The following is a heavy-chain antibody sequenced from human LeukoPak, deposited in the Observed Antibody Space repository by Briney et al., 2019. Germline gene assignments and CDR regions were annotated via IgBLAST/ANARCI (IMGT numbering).Heavy chain of an antibody. CDR2: ISAYNGNT. Sequence: ASVKASCKASGYTFTSYGISWVRQAPGQGLEWMGWISAYNGNTNYAQELQGRVTMTTDTSTSTAYMELRSLRSDDTAVYYCARDGYYDILTGYQNSAFDIWGQGTMVTVSS. CDR3: ARDGYYDILTGYQNSAFDI. J-gene: IGHJ3*02. D-gene: IGHD3-9*01. CDR1: GYTFTSYG. V-gene: IGHV1-18*04.